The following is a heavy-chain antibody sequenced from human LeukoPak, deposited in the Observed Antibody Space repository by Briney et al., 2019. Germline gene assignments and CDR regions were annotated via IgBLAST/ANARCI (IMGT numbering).Heavy chain of an antibody. CDR2: IYTSGNT. CDR1: GGSFSGYY. CDR3: ARAPGTLLRGSRRGYDGNSYYMDV. D-gene: IGHD3-10*01. V-gene: IGHV4-59*10. Sequence: SETLSLTCAVYGGSFSGYYWSWIRQPAGKGLGWIGHIYTSGNTNYNPSLQSRVTISVDTSKNQFSLKLSSVTAADTAVYYCARAPGTLLRGSRRGYDGNSYYMDVWGKGTTVTISS. J-gene: IGHJ6*03.